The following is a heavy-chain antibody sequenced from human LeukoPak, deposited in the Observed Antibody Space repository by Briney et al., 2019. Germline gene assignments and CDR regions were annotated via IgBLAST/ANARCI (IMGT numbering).Heavy chain of an antibody. CDR3: ARETGDFDS. V-gene: IGHV3-23*01. CDR1: GFTFSSFA. CDR2: ISGRGDST. D-gene: IGHD7-27*01. Sequence: PGGSLRLSCAASGFTFSSFAMSWVRQAPGKGLEWVSVISGRGDSTYYADSVKGRFTISRDNSKSTVYLQMNSLRAGDTAVYYCARETGDFDSWGQGTLVIVSS. J-gene: IGHJ4*02.